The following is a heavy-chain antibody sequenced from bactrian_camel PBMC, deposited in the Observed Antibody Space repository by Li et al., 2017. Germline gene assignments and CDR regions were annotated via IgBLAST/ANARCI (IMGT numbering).Heavy chain of an antibody. D-gene: IGHD1*01. CDR1: GFTSAQCG. CDR3: KLVGSSGGRCWGLEL. Sequence: HVQLVESGGGSVQTGGSLRLSCAAPGFTSAQCGVDWFRQSAGKQREWVAGISFDGRPGYAASVKKRFTISKDKDKDTLYLQMDNLSPDDTAMYQCKLVGSSGGRCWGLELWGQGTQVTVS. J-gene: IGHJ4*01. CDR2: ISFDGRP. V-gene: IGHV3S55*01.